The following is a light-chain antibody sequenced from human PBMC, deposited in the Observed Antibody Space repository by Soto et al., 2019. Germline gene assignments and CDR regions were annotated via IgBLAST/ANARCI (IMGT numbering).Light chain of an antibody. CDR3: QQSYSTLGA. V-gene: IGKV1-39*01. CDR1: QSISSY. CDR2: AAS. Sequence: DIQMTQSPSSLSASVGDRVTITCRTSQSISSYLNWYQQKPGKAPKLLIYAASSLQSGVPSRFSGSGSGTDFTHTNSSLQPEDFATYYCQQSYSTLGAFGGGTKVEIK. J-gene: IGKJ4*01.